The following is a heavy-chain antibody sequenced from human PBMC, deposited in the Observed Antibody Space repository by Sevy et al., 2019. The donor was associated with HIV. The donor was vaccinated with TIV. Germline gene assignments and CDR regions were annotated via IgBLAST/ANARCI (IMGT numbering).Heavy chain of an antibody. CDR3: ARPWAYSSSSWGYGMDV. V-gene: IGHV1-18*01. Sequence: ASVKVSCKASGYTFTSYGISWVRQAPGQGLEWMGWISAYNGNTNYAQKLQGRVTMTTETSTSTAYMELRSLRSDDTAVYYCARPWAYSSSSWGYGMDVWGQGTTVTVSS. CDR1: GYTFTSYG. J-gene: IGHJ6*02. D-gene: IGHD6-6*01. CDR2: ISAYNGNT.